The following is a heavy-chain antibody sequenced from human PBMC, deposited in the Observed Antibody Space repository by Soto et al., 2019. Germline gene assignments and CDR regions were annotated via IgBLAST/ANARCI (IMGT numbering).Heavy chain of an antibody. CDR3: ARIKLWFGEHVPYYYYYGMDV. J-gene: IGHJ6*02. CDR2: INHSGST. Sequence: PSETLSLTCAVYGGSFSCYYWSWIRQPPGKGLEWIGEINHSGSTNYNPSLKSRVTISVDTSKNQFSLKLSSVTAADTAVYYCARIKLWFGEHVPYYYYYGMDVWGQGTTVTVSS. D-gene: IGHD3-10*01. V-gene: IGHV4-34*01. CDR1: GGSFSCYY.